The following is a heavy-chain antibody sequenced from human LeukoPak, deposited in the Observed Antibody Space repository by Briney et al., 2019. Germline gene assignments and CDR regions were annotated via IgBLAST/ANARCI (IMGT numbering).Heavy chain of an antibody. J-gene: IGHJ3*02. CDR1: GFTFANNA. Sequence: PGGSLRLXCAASGFTFANNAMSWVRQAPGKGLEWVGHVKSKTHGETTDYGAPVKGRFTISRDDSKNTVYLQMNSLKIEDTAMYFCATGPRNAFDIWGPGTMVTVSS. CDR2: VKSKTHGETT. V-gene: IGHV3-15*01. CDR3: ATGPRNAFDI.